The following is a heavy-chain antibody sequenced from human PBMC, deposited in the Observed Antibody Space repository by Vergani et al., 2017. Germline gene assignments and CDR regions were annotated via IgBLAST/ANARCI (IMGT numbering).Heavy chain of an antibody. Sequence: QVHLVESGGGVVQPGRSLRLSCVVSGFTSSYYGMHWVRQAPGKGLEWVAFIRYDGSNKYYADSVKGRFTISRDDSKNTLYLQMNSLRAEDTAVYYCAKEASEDSSGYYYHFDYWGQGTLVTVSS. CDR3: AKEASEDSSGYYYHFDY. CDR2: IRYDGSNK. CDR1: GFTSSYYG. V-gene: IGHV3-30*02. D-gene: IGHD3-22*01. J-gene: IGHJ4*02.